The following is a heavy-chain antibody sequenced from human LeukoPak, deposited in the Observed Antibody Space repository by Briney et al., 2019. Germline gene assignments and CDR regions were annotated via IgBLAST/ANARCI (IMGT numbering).Heavy chain of an antibody. Sequence: PGGSLRLSCAASGFTFSSYGMHWVRQAPGKGLEWVAFIRNDGSNKYYADSVKGRFTISRDNSKNTLYLQMNSLRAEDTAVYYCARVVISYAAFDIWGQGTMVTVSS. CDR1: GFTFSSYG. D-gene: IGHD3-22*01. J-gene: IGHJ3*02. V-gene: IGHV3-30*02. CDR2: IRNDGSNK. CDR3: ARVVISYAAFDI.